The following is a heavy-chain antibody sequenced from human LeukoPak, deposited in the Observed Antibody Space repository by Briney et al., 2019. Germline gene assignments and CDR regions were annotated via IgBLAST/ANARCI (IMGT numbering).Heavy chain of an antibody. CDR3: ARDPSAWFGELFLDAFDI. D-gene: IGHD3-10*01. J-gene: IGHJ3*02. Sequence: SETLSPTCTVSGYSISSGYYWSWIRQPAGKGLEWIGRISSSGSTNYNPSLKSRVTISVDTSKNQFSLKLSSVTAADTAVYYCARDPSAWFGELFLDAFDIWGQGTMVTVSS. CDR1: GYSISSGYY. V-gene: IGHV4-38-2*02. CDR2: ISSSGST.